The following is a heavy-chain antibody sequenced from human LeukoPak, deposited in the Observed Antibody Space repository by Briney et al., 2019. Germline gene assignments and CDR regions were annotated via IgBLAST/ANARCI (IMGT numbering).Heavy chain of an antibody. D-gene: IGHD6-19*01. V-gene: IGHV5-51*01. CDR2: IYPGDSDT. CDR1: GYSFTSYW. Sequence: GESLKISCKGSGYSFTSYWIGWVRQMPGKGLEWMGIIYPGDSDTRYSPSFQGQVTISADKSISTAYLQWSSLKASDIAVYYCAGSSGWYGDYFQHWGQGTLVTVSS. CDR3: AGSSGWYGDYFQH. J-gene: IGHJ1*01.